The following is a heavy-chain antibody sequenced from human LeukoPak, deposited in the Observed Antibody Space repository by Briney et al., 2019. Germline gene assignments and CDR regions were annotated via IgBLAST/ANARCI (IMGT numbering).Heavy chain of an antibody. Sequence: GASVKVSCKASGYTFTGYYMHWVRQAPGQGLEWMGWINPKSGGTNYAQKFQGRVTMTRDTPISTAYMDLSRLTSDDTAVYYCARDSNFKPFDYWGQGTLVTVSS. CDR1: GYTFTGYY. V-gene: IGHV1-2*02. CDR3: ARDSNFKPFDY. J-gene: IGHJ4*02. D-gene: IGHD1-1*01. CDR2: INPKSGGT.